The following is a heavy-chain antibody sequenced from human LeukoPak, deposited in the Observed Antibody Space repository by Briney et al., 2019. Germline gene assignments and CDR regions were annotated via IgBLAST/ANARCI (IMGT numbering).Heavy chain of an antibody. J-gene: IGHJ3*02. D-gene: IGHD2-15*01. CDR1: GFSFNDYP. CDR3: AKEIDTLGTNAFDI. CDR2: INEDGGKT. Sequence: GGSLRLSCAASGFSFNDYPMHWVRQAPGKGLEWVSLINEDGGKTFYADSVRGRFTISRDNSKNSLYLQMNSLRTEDTALYYCAKEIDTLGTNAFDIWGQGTIVTVSS. V-gene: IGHV3-43*02.